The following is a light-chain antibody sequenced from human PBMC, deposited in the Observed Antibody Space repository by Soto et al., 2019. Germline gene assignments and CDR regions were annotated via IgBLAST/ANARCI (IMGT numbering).Light chain of an antibody. V-gene: IGKV3-15*01. CDR3: QQYDNWPVT. J-gene: IGKJ4*01. CDR2: NPS. CDR1: QSFSSN. Sequence: EIVMTQSPATLSVSPGERATLSCRASQSFSSNLAWYQQKPGQAPKLLIYNPSTKAAGIPARFSGSGSGTEFTLTISSLQSEDFAIYYCQQYDNWPVTFGGGTKVDI.